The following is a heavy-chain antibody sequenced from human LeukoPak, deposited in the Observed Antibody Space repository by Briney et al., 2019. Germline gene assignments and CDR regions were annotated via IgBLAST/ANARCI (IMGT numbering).Heavy chain of an antibody. CDR3: ARLYCSSTSCSGNGAFDI. Sequence: ASVKVSCKASGYTFTSYGISWVRQAPGQGLEWMGWISAYNGNTNYAQKLQGRVTMTTDTSTNTAYMELRSLRSDDTAVYYCARLYCSSTSCSGNGAFDIWGQGTMVTVSS. J-gene: IGHJ3*02. CDR1: GYTFTSYG. D-gene: IGHD2-2*01. V-gene: IGHV1-18*01. CDR2: ISAYNGNT.